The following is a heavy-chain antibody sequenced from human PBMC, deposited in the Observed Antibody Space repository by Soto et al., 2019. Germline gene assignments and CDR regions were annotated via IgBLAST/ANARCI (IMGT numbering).Heavy chain of an antibody. CDR1: GYTFTSYD. J-gene: IGHJ3*02. Sequence: QVQLVQSGAEVKKPGASVKVSCKASGYTFTSYDINWVRQATGQGLEWMGWMNPNSGNTGYAQKFQGRVTMTRNTSISTAYMELSSLRSEDTAVYYCASKQSGEYCSGGSCYSVREALDIWGQGTMVTVSS. V-gene: IGHV1-8*01. CDR3: ASKQSGEYCSGGSCYSVREALDI. D-gene: IGHD2-15*01. CDR2: MNPNSGNT.